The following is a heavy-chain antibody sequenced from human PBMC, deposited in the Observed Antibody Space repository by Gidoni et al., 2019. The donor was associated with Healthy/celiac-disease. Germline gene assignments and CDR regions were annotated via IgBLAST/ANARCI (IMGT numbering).Heavy chain of an antibody. CDR1: GYSISSSNW. V-gene: IGHV4-28*01. CDR2: IYYSGST. J-gene: IGHJ4*02. D-gene: IGHD3-3*01. CDR3: ARSDSYDFWGGAFDY. Sequence: QVQLQASCPGLVKPSDTLSLTCAVSGYSISSSNWWGWIRQPPGKGLEWIGYIYYSGSTYYNPSLKSRVTMSVDTSKNQFSLKLSSVTAVDTAVYYCARSDSYDFWGGAFDYWGQGTLVTVSS.